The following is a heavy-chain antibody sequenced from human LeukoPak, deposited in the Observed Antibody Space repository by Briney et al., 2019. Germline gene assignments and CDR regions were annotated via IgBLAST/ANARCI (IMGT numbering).Heavy chain of an antibody. CDR3: AKTGKYGAARPRYYYYMDV. V-gene: IGHV3-30*02. Sequence: GGSLRLSCAASGFTFSSCGMHWVRQAPGKGLEWVAFIRYDGSNKYYADSVKGRFTISRDNSKNTLYLQMNSLRAEDTAVYYCAKTGKYGAARPRYYYYMDVWGKGTTVTVSS. D-gene: IGHD6-6*01. J-gene: IGHJ6*03. CDR2: IRYDGSNK. CDR1: GFTFSSCG.